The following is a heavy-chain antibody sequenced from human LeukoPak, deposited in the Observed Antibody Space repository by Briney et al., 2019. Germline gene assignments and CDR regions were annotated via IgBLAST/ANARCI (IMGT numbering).Heavy chain of an antibody. V-gene: IGHV3-23*01. CDR2: ISGSGGST. D-gene: IGHD2-15*01. CDR3: AKDRPGYCSGGSCLDIFDY. J-gene: IGHJ4*02. CDR1: GFTFSSYA. Sequence: GGSLRLSCAASGFTFSSYAMSWVRQAPGKGLEWVSAISGSGGSTYYADSVKGRFTFSRDNSKNTLYLQMNSLRAEDTAVYYCAKDRPGYCSGGSCLDIFDYWGQGTLVTVSS.